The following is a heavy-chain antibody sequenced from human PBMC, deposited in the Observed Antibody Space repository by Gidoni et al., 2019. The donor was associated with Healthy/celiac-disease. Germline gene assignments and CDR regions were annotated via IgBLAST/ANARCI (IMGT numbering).Heavy chain of an antibody. Sequence: EVQLLESGGGLVQPGGSLRLSCAASGFTFSSYAMSRVRQAPGKGLEWVSAISGSGGSTYYADSVKGRFTISRDNSKNTLYLQMNSLRAEDTAVYYCAKEGPSWDIVVVVAAAEYYFDYWGQGTLVTVSS. D-gene: IGHD2-15*01. CDR3: AKEGPSWDIVVVVAAAEYYFDY. CDR1: GFTFSSYA. V-gene: IGHV3-23*01. J-gene: IGHJ4*02. CDR2: ISGSGGST.